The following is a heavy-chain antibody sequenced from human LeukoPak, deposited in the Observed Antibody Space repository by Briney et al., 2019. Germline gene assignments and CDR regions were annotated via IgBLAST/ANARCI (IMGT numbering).Heavy chain of an antibody. CDR3: ARGRQWLGRPFDY. J-gene: IGHJ4*02. CDR2: INHSRST. Sequence: SETLSLTCAVYGGSFSGYYWSWIRQPPGKGLEWIGEINHSRSTNYNPSLKSRVTISVDTSKNQFSLKLSSVTAADTAVYYCARGRQWLGRPFDYWGQGTLVTVSS. CDR1: GGSFSGYY. D-gene: IGHD6-19*01. V-gene: IGHV4-34*01.